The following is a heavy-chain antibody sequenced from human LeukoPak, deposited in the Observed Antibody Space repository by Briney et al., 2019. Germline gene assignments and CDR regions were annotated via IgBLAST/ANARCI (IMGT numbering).Heavy chain of an antibody. Sequence: TGGSLRLSCAASGFTFDDYAMHWVRQAPGKGLEWVSGISWNSGSIGYADSVKGRFTISRDNAKNSLYLQMNSLRAEDAALYYCAKDILHGGNSAAYYYGMDVWGQGTTVTVSS. J-gene: IGHJ6*02. CDR1: GFTFDDYA. CDR2: ISWNSGSI. CDR3: AKDILHGGNSAAYYYGMDV. D-gene: IGHD4-23*01. V-gene: IGHV3-9*01.